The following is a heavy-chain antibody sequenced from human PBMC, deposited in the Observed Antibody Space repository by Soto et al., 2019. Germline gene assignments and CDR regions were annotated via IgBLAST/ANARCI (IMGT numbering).Heavy chain of an antibody. CDR3: TRVGGYYGDYPNFDY. V-gene: IGHV4-30-4*01. D-gene: IGHD4-17*01. J-gene: IGHJ4*02. CDR1: CASISSGDYF. CDR2: IYDSGSS. Sequence: SATLSLTCTVSCASISSGDYFWSWIRQPPGKGLEWIGYIYDSGSSYYNPSLKSRVTMSVDTSKNQFSLKLSSVTAADTAVYYCTRVGGYYGDYPNFDYWGQGALVTVSS.